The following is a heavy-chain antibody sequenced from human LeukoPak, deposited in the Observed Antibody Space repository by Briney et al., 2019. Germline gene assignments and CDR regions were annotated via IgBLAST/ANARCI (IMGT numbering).Heavy chain of an antibody. D-gene: IGHD6-19*01. Sequence: GGSLRLSCAASGFTFSSYWMSWVRQAPGKGLEWVANIKQDGSEKYYVDSVKGRFTIPRDNAKNSLYLQMNSLRAEDTAVYYCAREVADNYYYYYMDVWGKGPTVTVSS. CDR2: IKQDGSEK. V-gene: IGHV3-7*01. CDR3: AREVADNYYYYYMDV. CDR1: GFTFSSYW. J-gene: IGHJ6*03.